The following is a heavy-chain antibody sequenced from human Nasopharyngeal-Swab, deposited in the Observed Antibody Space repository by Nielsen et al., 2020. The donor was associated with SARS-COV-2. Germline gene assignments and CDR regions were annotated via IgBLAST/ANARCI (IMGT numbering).Heavy chain of an antibody. CDR3: AGSRSYYDSSGCPVGY. CDR2: ISSSGSTI. CDR1: GFTFSSYS. J-gene: IGHJ4*02. D-gene: IGHD3-22*01. Sequence: GESLKISCAAFGFTFSSYSMNWVRQAPGKGLEGVSYISSSGSTIYYADSVKGRFTISRDNAKNSLYLQMNSLRAEDTAVYYCAGSRSYYDSSGCPVGYWGQGTLVTVSS. V-gene: IGHV3-48*04.